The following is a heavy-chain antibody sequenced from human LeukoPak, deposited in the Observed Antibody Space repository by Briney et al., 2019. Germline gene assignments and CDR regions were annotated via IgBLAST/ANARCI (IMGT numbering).Heavy chain of an antibody. CDR2: MNPNSGNT. D-gene: IGHD4-11*01. CDR1: GYTFTSYD. Sequence: ASVKVSCKASGYTFTSYDINWVRQATGQGLEWMGWMNPNSGNTGYAQKFQGRVTITRNTSISTAYMELSSLRSEDTAVYYCASAGYTVTTYNYWGQGTLVTVSS. CDR3: ASAGYTVTTYNY. V-gene: IGHV1-8*03. J-gene: IGHJ4*02.